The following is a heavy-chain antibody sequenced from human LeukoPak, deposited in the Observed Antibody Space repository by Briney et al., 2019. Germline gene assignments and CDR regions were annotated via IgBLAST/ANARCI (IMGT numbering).Heavy chain of an antibody. J-gene: IGHJ4*02. D-gene: IGHD2-8*01. CDR3: ASGRVGMVYASTHFDY. Sequence: ASVKVSCKASGYTFTSYGISWVRQAPGQGLEWMGRIIPIFGTANYAQKFQGRVTITTDESTSTAYMELSSLRSEDTAVCYCASGRVGMVYASTHFDYWGQGTLVTVSS. CDR1: GYTFTSYG. V-gene: IGHV1-69*05. CDR2: IIPIFGTA.